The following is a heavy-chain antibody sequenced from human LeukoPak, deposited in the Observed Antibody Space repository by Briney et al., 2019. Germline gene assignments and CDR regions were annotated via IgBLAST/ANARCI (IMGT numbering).Heavy chain of an antibody. CDR3: ARDEPAPNYDILTGYYRNYYYGMDV. CDR2: IIPIFGTA. J-gene: IGHJ6*04. V-gene: IGHV1-69*13. D-gene: IGHD3-9*01. CDR1: GGTFSSYA. Sequence: ASVKVSCKASGGTFSSYAISWVRQAPGQGLEWMGGIIPIFGTANYAQKFQGRVTITADEFTSTAYMELSSLRSEDTAVYYCARDEPAPNYDILTGYYRNYYYGMDVWGKGTTVTVSS.